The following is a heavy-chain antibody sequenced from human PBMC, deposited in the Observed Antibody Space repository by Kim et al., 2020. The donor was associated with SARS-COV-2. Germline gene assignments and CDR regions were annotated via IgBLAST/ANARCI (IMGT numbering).Heavy chain of an antibody. J-gene: IGHJ3*01. Sequence: ADSGKGRFIISRDNAKNSLYLEMNSLKPDDTALYYCAKDISPGGDSDALDLWGQGTMVTVSS. CDR3: AKDISPGGDSDALDL. V-gene: IGHV3-9*01. D-gene: IGHD2-21*01.